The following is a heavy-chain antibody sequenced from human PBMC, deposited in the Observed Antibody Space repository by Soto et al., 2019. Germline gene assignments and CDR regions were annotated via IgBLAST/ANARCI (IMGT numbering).Heavy chain of an antibody. D-gene: IGHD2-2*01. CDR3: ARDLLSSTER. V-gene: IGHV4-34*01. Sequence: QVQLQQWGAGLLKPSETLSLTCAVYGGSFSGYYLSWIRQPPGKGLEWIGEINHSGSTNYNPSLKSRVTISVDTSKNQFSLKLSSVTAADTAVYYCARDLLSSTERWGQGTLVTVSS. CDR2: INHSGST. J-gene: IGHJ4*02. CDR1: GGSFSGYY.